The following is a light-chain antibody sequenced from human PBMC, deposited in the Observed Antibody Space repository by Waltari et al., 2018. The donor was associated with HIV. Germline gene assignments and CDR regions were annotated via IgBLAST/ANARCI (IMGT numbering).Light chain of an antibody. CDR2: RNN. CDR3: AVWGDSLNSYV. Sequence: QSVLTQPPSASGTPGQRVTISCSGSSSNIGSNYVYWYQKLPGKAPKLLIYRNNQRPSGVPDRFSGSKSGTSASLAISGLRSEDEADYYCAVWGDSLNSYVFGTGTEVTVL. CDR1: SSNIGSNY. V-gene: IGLV1-47*01. J-gene: IGLJ1*01.